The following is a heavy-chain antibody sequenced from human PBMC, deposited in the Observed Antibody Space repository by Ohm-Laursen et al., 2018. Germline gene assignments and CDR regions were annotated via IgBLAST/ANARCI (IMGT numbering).Heavy chain of an antibody. V-gene: IGHV3-11*01. J-gene: IGHJ4*02. CDR2: ISTGSSIT. CDR1: GFTFSDYY. CDR3: ARGGQQQVEDY. D-gene: IGHD6-13*01. Sequence: GSLRLSCTASGFTFSDYYMSWIRQTPGKGLEWVSYISTGSSITYYADSVKGRFTISRDNAKSSLYLQLDSLRAEDTAVYYCARGGQQQVEDYWGQGTLVTVSS.